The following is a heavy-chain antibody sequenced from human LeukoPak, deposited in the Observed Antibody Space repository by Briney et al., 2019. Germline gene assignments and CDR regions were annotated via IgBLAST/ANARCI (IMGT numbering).Heavy chain of an antibody. CDR1: GYTFTSYG. CDR2: ISAYNGNT. Sequence: ASVKVSCKASGYTFTSYGISWVRQAPGQGLEWMGWISAYNGNTNYAQKLQGRVTMTTDTSTSTAYMELRSLRSDDTAVYYCARRPLWGDRVNWFDPWGQGTLVTVPS. CDR3: ARRPLWGDRVNWFDP. J-gene: IGHJ5*02. D-gene: IGHD2-21*02. V-gene: IGHV1-18*01.